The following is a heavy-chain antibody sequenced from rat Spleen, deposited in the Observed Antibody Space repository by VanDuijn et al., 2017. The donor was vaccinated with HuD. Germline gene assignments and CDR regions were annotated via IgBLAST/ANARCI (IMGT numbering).Heavy chain of an antibody. V-gene: IGHV5-22*01. CDR1: GFTFSDYY. Sequence: EVQLVESGGGLVQPGRSLKLSCAASGFTFSDYYMAWVRQAPKKGLEWVASISYEGSSTYYGDSVKGRFTISRDIAKSTLYLQMNNLRSEDTATYYCARQGTDNIKSYFDYWGQGFMVTVSS. J-gene: IGHJ2*01. CDR3: ARQGTDNIKSYFDY. D-gene: IGHD1-11*01. CDR2: ISYEGSST.